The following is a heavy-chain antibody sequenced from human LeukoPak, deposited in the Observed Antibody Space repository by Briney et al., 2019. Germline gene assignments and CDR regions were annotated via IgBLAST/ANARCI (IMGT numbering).Heavy chain of an antibody. CDR2: ISGSGGST. D-gene: IGHD2-2*01. J-gene: IGHJ5*02. CDR1: GFTFSSYA. V-gene: IGHV3-23*01. Sequence: GGSLRLSCAASGFTFSSYAMSWVRQAPGKGLEWVSAISGSGGSTYYADSVKGRFTTSRDNSKNTLYLQMNSLRAEGTAVYYCAKGHCSSTSCARFDPWGQGTLVTVSS. CDR3: AKGHCSSTSCARFDP.